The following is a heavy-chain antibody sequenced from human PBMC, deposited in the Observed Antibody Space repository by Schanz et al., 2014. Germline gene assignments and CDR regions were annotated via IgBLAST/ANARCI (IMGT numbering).Heavy chain of an antibody. D-gene: IGHD5-18*01. CDR3: TRGGSSYALSAFDI. CDR1: GYTFTDYG. V-gene: IGHV1-18*01. J-gene: IGHJ3*02. Sequence: QVQLVQSGAEVKKPGASVKVSCKASGYTFTDYGVIWVRQAPGQGLEWMGWISTSNGNTNYIQKLQGRVTMTTDTSTGTAYMELRSLRSDDTALYYCTRGGSSYALSAFDICGQGTMVTVSS. CDR2: ISTSNGNT.